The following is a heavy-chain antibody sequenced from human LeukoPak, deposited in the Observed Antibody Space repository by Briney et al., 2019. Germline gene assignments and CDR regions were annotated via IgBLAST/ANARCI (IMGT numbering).Heavy chain of an antibody. J-gene: IGHJ6*02. Sequence: ASVKVSCKASGYTFTSYYMHWVRQAPGQGLEWMGIINPSGGSTSYAQKFQGRVTMTRDTSTSTVYMELSSLRSEDTAVYYCARDRMATGGYYYGMDVWGQGTTVTVSS. CDR3: ARDRMATGGYYYGMDV. D-gene: IGHD5-24*01. V-gene: IGHV1-46*01. CDR2: INPSGGST. CDR1: GYTFTSYY.